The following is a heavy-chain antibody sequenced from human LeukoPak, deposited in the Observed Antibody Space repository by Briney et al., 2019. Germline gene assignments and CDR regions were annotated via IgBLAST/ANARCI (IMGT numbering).Heavy chain of an antibody. CDR2: INPNSGGT. V-gene: IGHV1-2*02. CDR3: ARGYCSGGSCYNWFDP. CDR1: GYTFTGYY. J-gene: IGHJ5*02. Sequence: ASVKVSCKASGYTFTGYYMHWVRQAPGQGLEWMGWINPNSGGTNYAQKFQGRVTMTWDTSISTAYMELSKLRSDDTAVYYCARGYCSGGSCYNWFDPWGQGTLVTVSS. D-gene: IGHD2-15*01.